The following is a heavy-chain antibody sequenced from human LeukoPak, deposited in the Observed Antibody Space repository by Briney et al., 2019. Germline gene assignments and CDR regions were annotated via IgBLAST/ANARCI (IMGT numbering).Heavy chain of an antibody. D-gene: IGHD2-2*01. CDR2: ISGSGGST. Sequence: GGSLRLSCAASGFTFSSYAMSWVRQAPGKGLEWVSTISGSGGSTYYADSVKGRFTISRDNSKNTLYLQMNSLRAEDTAVYYCAKDRRPAAMAKDYYYYGMDVWGQGTTVTVPS. V-gene: IGHV3-23*01. CDR1: GFTFSSYA. J-gene: IGHJ6*02. CDR3: AKDRRPAAMAKDYYYYGMDV.